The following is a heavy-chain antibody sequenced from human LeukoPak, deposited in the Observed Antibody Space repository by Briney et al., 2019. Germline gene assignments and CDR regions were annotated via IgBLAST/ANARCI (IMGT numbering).Heavy chain of an antibody. CDR1: GGSISSYY. CDR2: IYYSGST. J-gene: IGHJ3*02. Sequence: SETLCLTCTVSGGSISSYYWSWIRQPPGKGLEWIGYIYYSGSTNYNPSLKSRVTISVDTSKNQFSLKLSSVTAADTAVYYCARVESYPLRNAFDIWGQGTMVTVSS. CDR3: ARVESYPLRNAFDI. V-gene: IGHV4-59*01. D-gene: IGHD1-14*01.